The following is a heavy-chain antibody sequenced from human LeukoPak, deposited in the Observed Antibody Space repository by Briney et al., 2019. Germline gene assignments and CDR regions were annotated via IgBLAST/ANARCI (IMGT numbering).Heavy chain of an antibody. Sequence: PSETLSLTCTVSGGSISSGDYYWSWIRQPPGKGLEWIGYIYYSGTTNYNPSLKSRVTISVDTSKNQFSLKLSSVTAADTAVYYCTRVRRTYGNYDLSYYYGMDVWGQGTTVTVSS. D-gene: IGHD4-11*01. CDR1: GGSISSGDYY. CDR3: TRVRRTYGNYDLSYYYGMDV. CDR2: IYYSGTT. V-gene: IGHV4-61*08. J-gene: IGHJ6*02.